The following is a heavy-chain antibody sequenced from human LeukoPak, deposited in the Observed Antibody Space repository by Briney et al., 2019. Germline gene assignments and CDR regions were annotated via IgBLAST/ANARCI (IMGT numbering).Heavy chain of an antibody. CDR3: ARGYDFWSGSSLVNWFDP. V-gene: IGHV4-34*01. J-gene: IGHJ5*02. CDR2: INHSGST. CDR1: GGSFSGYY. Sequence: SETLSLTCAVYGGSFSGYYWSWIRQPPGKGLEWIGEINHSGSTNYNPSLKSRVTISVDTSKNQFSLKLSSVTAADTAVYYCARGYDFWSGSSLVNWFDPWGQGTLVTVSS. D-gene: IGHD3-3*01.